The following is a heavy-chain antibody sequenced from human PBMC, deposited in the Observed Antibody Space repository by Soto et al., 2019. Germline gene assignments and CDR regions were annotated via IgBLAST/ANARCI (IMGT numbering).Heavy chain of an antibody. J-gene: IGHJ5*02. CDR1: GYIFTSYA. Sequence: QVQLVQSGAEMKKPWASVRVSCKASGYIFTSYAMQWVRQAPGQGLEWMGWINPGNGKTKYSQKFPGRVTITRDTSASTVYMELSSLTSKDTATYFCARVVSHDSGSGDNWFDPWGQGTRVTVSS. CDR3: ARVVSHDSGSGDNWFDP. V-gene: IGHV1-3*01. D-gene: IGHD3-10*01. CDR2: INPGNGKT.